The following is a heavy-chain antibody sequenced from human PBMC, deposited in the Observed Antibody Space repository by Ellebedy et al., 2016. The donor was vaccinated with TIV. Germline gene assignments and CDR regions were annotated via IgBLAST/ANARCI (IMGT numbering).Heavy chain of an antibody. Sequence: GESLKISCAASGFTLSSYVMSWVRQAPGKRLDRVAAISSDGADIYYADSVKGRFTISRDTSKNTLYLHMNSLRVEDTAIYYCAKGGFRNWFDPWGQGTLVTVSS. V-gene: IGHV3-23*01. CDR1: GFTLSSYV. CDR3: AKGGFRNWFDP. CDR2: ISSDGADI. J-gene: IGHJ5*02. D-gene: IGHD1-14*01.